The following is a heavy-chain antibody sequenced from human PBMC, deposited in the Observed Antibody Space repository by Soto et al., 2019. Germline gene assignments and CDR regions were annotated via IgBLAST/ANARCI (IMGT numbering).Heavy chain of an antibody. CDR3: AAGTVEMATISY. D-gene: IGHD5-12*01. CDR1: GFTFTSSA. J-gene: IGHJ4*02. CDR2: IVVGSGNT. V-gene: IGHV1-58*01. Sequence: EASVKVSCKASGFTFTSSAVQWVRQARGQRLEWIGWIVVGSGNTNYAQKFQERVTITRGMSTSTAYMELSSLRSEDTAVYYCAAGTVEMATISYWGQGTLVTVSS.